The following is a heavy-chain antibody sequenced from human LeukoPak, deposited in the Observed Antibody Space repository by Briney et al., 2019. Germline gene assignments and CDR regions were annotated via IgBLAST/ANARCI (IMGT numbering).Heavy chain of an antibody. D-gene: IGHD6-13*01. V-gene: IGHV3-74*01. CDR2: VNSDGTST. CDR3: ARSAPAGYSYYYYYMDV. J-gene: IGHJ6*03. CDR1: GFSFSTYS. Sequence: PGGSLRLSCAASGFSFSTYSMNWVRQVPGKGLVWVSRVNSDGTSTTYADSVKGRFTISRDNAKNTLYLQMNSLRAEDTAVYYCARSAPAGYSYYYYYMDVWGKGTTVTISS.